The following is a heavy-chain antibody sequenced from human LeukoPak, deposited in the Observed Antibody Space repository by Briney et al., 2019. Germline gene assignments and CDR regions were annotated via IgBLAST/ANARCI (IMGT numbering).Heavy chain of an antibody. CDR1: GGSVSSGSYY. J-gene: IGHJ4*02. CDR2: IYYSGST. V-gene: IGHV4-61*01. Sequence: PSETLSLTCTVSGGSVSSGSYYWSWIRQPPGKGLEWIGYIYYSGSTNYNPSLKSRVTISVDTSKNQFSLKLSSVTAADTAVYYCARDSLTGYYALHYWGQGTLVTVSS. D-gene: IGHD3-9*01. CDR3: ARDSLTGYYALHY.